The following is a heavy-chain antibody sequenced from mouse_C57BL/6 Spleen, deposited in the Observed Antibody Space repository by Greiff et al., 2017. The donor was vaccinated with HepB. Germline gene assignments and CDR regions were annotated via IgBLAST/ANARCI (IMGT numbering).Heavy chain of an antibody. Sequence: EVKLVESGGGLVKPGGSLKLSCAASGFTFSSYAMSWVRQTPEKRLEWVATISDGGSYTYYPDNVKGRFTISRDNAKNNLYLQMSHLKSEDTAMYYCAREGDSNYVLYFDVWGTGTTVTVSS. J-gene: IGHJ1*03. D-gene: IGHD2-5*01. CDR2: ISDGGSYT. V-gene: IGHV5-4*01. CDR3: AREGDSNYVLYFDV. CDR1: GFTFSSYA.